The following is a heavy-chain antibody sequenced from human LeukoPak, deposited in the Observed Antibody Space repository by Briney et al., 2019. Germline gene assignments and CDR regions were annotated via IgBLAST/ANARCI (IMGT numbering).Heavy chain of an antibody. CDR2: IYYSGST. V-gene: IGHV4-31*03. CDR3: AKGDGYNYNYFDF. CDR1: GGSISSGGYY. D-gene: IGHD5-24*01. Sequence: PSQTLSLTCTVSGGSISSGGYYWSWIRQHPGKGLEWIGYIYYSGSTYYNPSLKSRVTISVDTSKNQFSLKLSSVTAADTAVYYCAKGDGYNYNYFDFWGQGTQVTVSS. J-gene: IGHJ4*02.